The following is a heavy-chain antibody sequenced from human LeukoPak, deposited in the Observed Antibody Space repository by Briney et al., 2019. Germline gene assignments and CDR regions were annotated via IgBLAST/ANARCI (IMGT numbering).Heavy chain of an antibody. CDR3: ARAQWGVYFDY. Sequence: GGSLRLSCAASGFTFSSYAMSWVRQAPGKGLEWVSVIYSGGSTYYADSVKGRLTISRDNSKNTLYLQMNSLRAEDTAVYYCARAQWGVYFDYWGQGTLVTVSS. V-gene: IGHV3-53*01. J-gene: IGHJ4*02. D-gene: IGHD2-8*01. CDR1: GFTFSSYA. CDR2: IYSGGST.